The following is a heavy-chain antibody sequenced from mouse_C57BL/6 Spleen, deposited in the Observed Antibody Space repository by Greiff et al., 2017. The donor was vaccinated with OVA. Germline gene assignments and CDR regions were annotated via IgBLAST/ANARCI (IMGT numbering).Heavy chain of an antibody. Sequence: VQLQQSGAELVRPGTSVKVSCKASGYAFTNYLIEWVKQRPGQGLEWIGVINPGSGGTNYNEKFKGKATLTADKSSSTAYMQRSSLTSEDSAVYFCARRHYYGSSYWYFDVWGTGTTVTVSS. CDR1: GYAFTNYL. CDR3: ARRHYYGSSYWYFDV. D-gene: IGHD1-1*01. J-gene: IGHJ1*03. CDR2: INPGSGGT. V-gene: IGHV1-54*01.